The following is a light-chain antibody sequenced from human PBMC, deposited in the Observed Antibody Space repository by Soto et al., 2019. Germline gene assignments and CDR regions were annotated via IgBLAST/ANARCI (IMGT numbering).Light chain of an antibody. CDR2: DVS. V-gene: IGLV2-8*01. J-gene: IGLJ2*01. CDR3: CSYGGSNNLV. Sequence: QSALTQPPSASGSPGQSVAISCTGTSSDVGGYNYVSWFQHHPGKAPKLMIYDVSKRPSGVPDRFSGSKSGNMASLTVSGLQAEDEADYYCCSYGGSNNLVFGGGTKLTVL. CDR1: SSDVGGYNY.